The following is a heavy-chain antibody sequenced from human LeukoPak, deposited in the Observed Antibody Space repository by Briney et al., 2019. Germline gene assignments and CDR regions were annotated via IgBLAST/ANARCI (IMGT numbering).Heavy chain of an antibody. J-gene: IGHJ6*03. V-gene: IGHV3-11*04. D-gene: IGHD2-21*01. Sequence: NPGGSLRLSCAASGFTFSDYYMSWIRQAPGKGLEWVSYISSSGSTIYYADSVKGRFTISRDNAKNSLYLQMNSLRAEDTAVYYCASRTCGGDCSPFFYYYYHMDVWGKGTTVTVSS. CDR2: ISSSGSTI. CDR3: ASRTCGGDCSPFFYYYYHMDV. CDR1: GFTFSDYY.